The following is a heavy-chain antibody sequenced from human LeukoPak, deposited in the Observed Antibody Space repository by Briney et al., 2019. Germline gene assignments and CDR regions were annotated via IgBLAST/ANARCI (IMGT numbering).Heavy chain of an antibody. J-gene: IGHJ4*02. CDR2: IYYSGST. CDR1: GGSISSGGYY. Sequence: KPSETLSLTCTVSGGSISSGGYYWSWTRQHPGKGLEWIGYIYYSGSTYYNPSLKSRVTISVDTSKNQFSLKLSSVTAADTAVYYCAREVYGDYVDYWGQGTLVTVSS. V-gene: IGHV4-31*03. CDR3: AREVYGDYVDY. D-gene: IGHD4-17*01.